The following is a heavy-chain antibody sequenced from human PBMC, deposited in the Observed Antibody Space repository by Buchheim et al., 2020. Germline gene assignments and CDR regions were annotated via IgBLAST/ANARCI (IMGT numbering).Heavy chain of an antibody. J-gene: IGHJ6*02. CDR3: ARWAATPRAYYYYGMDV. Sequence: EVQLVESGGGLVQPGGSLRLSCAASGFTFSSYWMHWVRQAPGKGLVWVSRINSDRSSTSYADSVKGRFTISRDNAKNTLYLQMNSLRAEDTAVYYCARWAATPRAYYYYGMDVWGQGTT. CDR1: GFTFSSYW. CDR2: INSDRSST. D-gene: IGHD2-15*01. V-gene: IGHV3-74*01.